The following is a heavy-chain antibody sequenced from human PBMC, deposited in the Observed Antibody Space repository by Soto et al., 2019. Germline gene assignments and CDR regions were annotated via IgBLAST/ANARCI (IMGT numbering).Heavy chain of an antibody. CDR3: ARDWQECLLHQSFYYGVYA. CDR2: ISCSGNTT. CDR1: GSPSIVYS. D-gene: IGHD3-3*01. Sequence: SLRLCCAASGSPSIVYSMSRTPQAPGKGLEWVAYISCSGNTTYYADSVKGRFTISRDSAKKSMYLQMNSLKVGDTAVYYCARDWQECLLHQSFYYGVYARGQGNTVTLS. J-gene: IGHJ6*02. V-gene: IGHV3-11*01.